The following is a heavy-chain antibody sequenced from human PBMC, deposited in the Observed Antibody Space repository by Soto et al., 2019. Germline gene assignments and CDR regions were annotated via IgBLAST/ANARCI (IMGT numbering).Heavy chain of an antibody. V-gene: IGHV4-39*01. CDR3: ARLYRGITFGGVIFGGWDGDPAFDI. CDR2: IYYSGST. CDR1: GGSISSSSYY. Sequence: QLQLQESGPGLVKPSETLSLTCTVSGGSISSSSYYWGWIRQPPGKGLEWIGSIYYSGSTYYNPSLKSRVTISVDTSKNQFSLKLSSVTAADTAVYYCARLYRGITFGGVIFGGWDGDPAFDIWGQGTMVTVSS. D-gene: IGHD3-16*01. J-gene: IGHJ3*02.